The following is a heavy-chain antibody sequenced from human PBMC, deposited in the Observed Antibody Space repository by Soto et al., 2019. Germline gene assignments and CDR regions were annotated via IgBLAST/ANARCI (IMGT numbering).Heavy chain of an antibody. Sequence: EASVKVSCKASGYTFTSSAMHWLRQAPGQRLEWMGWINAGNGNTKYSQKFQGRVTMTRDTSISTAYMELSRLRSDDTAVYYCARVLGDGYNCAFDIWGQGTMVTVSS. CDR2: INAGNGNT. D-gene: IGHD5-12*01. CDR1: GYTFTSSA. CDR3: ARVLGDGYNCAFDI. J-gene: IGHJ3*02. V-gene: IGHV1-3*01.